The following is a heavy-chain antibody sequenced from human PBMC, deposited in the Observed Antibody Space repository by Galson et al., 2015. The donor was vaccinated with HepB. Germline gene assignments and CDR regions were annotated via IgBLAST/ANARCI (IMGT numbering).Heavy chain of an antibody. CDR1: GGTFRSYD. D-gene: IGHD2-8*01. J-gene: IGHJ6*02. CDR3: ARYAGDYYHGMDV. V-gene: IGHV1-69*13. Sequence: SVKVSCKASGGTFRSYDISWVRQAPGQGLEWMGGIIPIFHIPNYAQKFQGRVTVTADESTSTAYMELSSLRSEDTAVYYCARYAGDYYHGMDVWGQGTTVTVSS. CDR2: IIPIFHIP.